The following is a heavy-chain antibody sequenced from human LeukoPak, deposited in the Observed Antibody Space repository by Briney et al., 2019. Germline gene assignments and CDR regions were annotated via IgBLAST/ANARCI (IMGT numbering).Heavy chain of an antibody. V-gene: IGHV4-39*07. CDR1: GGSISSSSYY. J-gene: IGHJ4*02. D-gene: IGHD5-24*01. CDR3: ARAGPRRDGYNFDY. Sequence: PSETLSLTCTVPGGSISSSSYYWGWIRQPPGKGLEWIGSMYYSGSTYYNPSLKSRVTISVDTSKNQSSLQLSSVTAADTAVYYCARAGPRRDGYNFDYWGQGTLVTVSS. CDR2: MYYSGST.